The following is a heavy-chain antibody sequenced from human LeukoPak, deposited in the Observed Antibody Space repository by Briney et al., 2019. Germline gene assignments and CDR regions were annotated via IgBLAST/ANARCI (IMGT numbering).Heavy chain of an antibody. CDR2: ISGSGGST. V-gene: IGHV3-23*01. CDR3: AREVAATPDNWFDP. J-gene: IGHJ5*02. D-gene: IGHD2-15*01. Sequence: PGGSLRLSCAASGFTFSSYAMSWVRQAPGKGLEWVSGISGSGGSTYYADSVKGRVTISRDNSKNTLYLQMNSLRAEDTAVYYCAREVAATPDNWFDPWGQGTLVTVSS. CDR1: GFTFSSYA.